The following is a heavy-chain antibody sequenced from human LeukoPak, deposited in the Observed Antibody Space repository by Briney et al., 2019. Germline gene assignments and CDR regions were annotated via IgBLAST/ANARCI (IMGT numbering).Heavy chain of an antibody. D-gene: IGHD4-17*01. CDR2: INPSGGST. CDR1: GYTFTNYY. V-gene: IGHV1-46*01. J-gene: IGHJ4*02. Sequence: GASVTVSCTASGYTFTNYYMHWVRQAPGKGLEWMGIINPSGGSTSYAQTFKGRVTITRDMSTSTVYMELSSLSSEDTAVYYCATDYGDQEYYFDYWGQGTLVTVSS. CDR3: ATDYGDQEYYFDY.